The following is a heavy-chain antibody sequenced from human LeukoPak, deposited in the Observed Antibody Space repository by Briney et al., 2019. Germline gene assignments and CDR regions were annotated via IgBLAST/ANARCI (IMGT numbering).Heavy chain of an antibody. D-gene: IGHD2-15*01. Sequence: GGSLRLSCVVSGFGFSDYYMTWIRQPPGKGLEWNAYIRSGSTTIYYADSVKGRFTISRDDAKNSLFLQMNSLRAEDTAVYYCATIHSRPYWGQGTLVTVSS. CDR1: GFGFSDYY. CDR2: IRSGSTTI. J-gene: IGHJ4*02. CDR3: ATIHSRPY. V-gene: IGHV3-11*01.